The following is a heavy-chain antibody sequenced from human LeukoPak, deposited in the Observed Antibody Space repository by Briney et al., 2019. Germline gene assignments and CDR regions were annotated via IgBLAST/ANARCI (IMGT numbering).Heavy chain of an antibody. CDR1: GFTFSSYS. V-gene: IGHV3-21*01. D-gene: IGHD1-14*01. Sequence: GGSLRLSCAASGFTFSSYSMNWVRQAPGKGLEWVSSIGSSSSYIYYADSVKGRFTISRDNAKNSLYLQMNSLRVEDTAVYYCARDSNPAHWGQGTLVTVSS. J-gene: IGHJ4*02. CDR3: ARDSNPAH. CDR2: IGSSSSYI.